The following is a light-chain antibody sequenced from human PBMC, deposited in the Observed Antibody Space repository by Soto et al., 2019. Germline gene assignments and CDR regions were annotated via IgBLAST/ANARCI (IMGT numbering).Light chain of an antibody. J-gene: IGKJ5*01. CDR2: GAS. CDR3: QQRSSWPPL. CDR1: QSVGSY. Sequence: EIVLTQSPATLSLYPGERATLSCRASQSVGSYLVWYQQKPGQAPRLLIHGASNRATGIPARFSGSGSGTDFTLTISSLESEDFAVYYCQQRSSWPPLFGQGTRLEIK. V-gene: IGKV3-11*01.